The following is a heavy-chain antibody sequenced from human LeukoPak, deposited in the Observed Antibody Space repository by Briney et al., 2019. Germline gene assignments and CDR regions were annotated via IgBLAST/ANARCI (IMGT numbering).Heavy chain of an antibody. CDR2: IKQDASVK. D-gene: IGHD1-1*01. J-gene: IGHJ3*02. V-gene: IGHV3-7*01. CDR1: GLTFGSHW. Sequence: GGSLRLSCVTSGLTFGSHWMSWVRQAPGKGLEWVANIKQDASVKQYVDSVKGRFTISRDNAKNSLYLQMNSLRAEDTAVYYCARNDDVFDIWGQGTMVTVSS. CDR3: ARNDDVFDI.